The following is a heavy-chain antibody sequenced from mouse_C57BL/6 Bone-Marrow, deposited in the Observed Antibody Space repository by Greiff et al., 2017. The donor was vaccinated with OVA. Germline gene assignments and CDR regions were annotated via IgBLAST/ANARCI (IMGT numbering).Heavy chain of an antibody. Sequence: VQLQQPGAELVKPGASVKLSCKASGYTFTSYWMHWVKQRPGPGLEWIGMIDPNSGSTNYNEKFKSKATLTVDKSSSTAYMQLSSLTSEDSAVYYCARGRRDYYGSSFARDYWGQGTSVTVSS. J-gene: IGHJ4*01. V-gene: IGHV1-64*01. CDR3: ARGRRDYYGSSFARDY. CDR1: GYTFTSYW. D-gene: IGHD1-1*01. CDR2: IDPNSGST.